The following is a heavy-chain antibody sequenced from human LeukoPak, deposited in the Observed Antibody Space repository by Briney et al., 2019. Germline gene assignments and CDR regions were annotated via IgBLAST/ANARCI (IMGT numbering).Heavy chain of an antibody. CDR1: GYTFTSYG. CDR3: ARKEQGLATGY. D-gene: IGHD6-19*01. CDR2: ISPSNGST. V-gene: IGHV1-18*01. Sequence: ASVKVSCKASGYTFTSYGINWVRQAPGQGPEWMGVISPSNGSTTYAQKFQGRVTLTTDTSTSTAYLELSSLRSEDTAVYYCARKEQGLATGYWGWGTLATVTA. J-gene: IGHJ4*02.